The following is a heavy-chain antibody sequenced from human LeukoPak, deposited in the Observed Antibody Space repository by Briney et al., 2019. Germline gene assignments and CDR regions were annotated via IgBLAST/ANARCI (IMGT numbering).Heavy chain of an antibody. J-gene: IGHJ4*02. CDR2: IIPILGIA. Sequence: SVKVSCKASGGTFSSYTISWVRQAPGQGLEWMGRIIPILGIANYAQKFQGRVTTTADKSTSTAYMELSSLRSEDTAVYYCARVPPRYCGGDCWGQGTLVTVSS. V-gene: IGHV1-69*02. CDR3: ARVPPRYCGGDC. D-gene: IGHD2-21*01. CDR1: GGTFSSYT.